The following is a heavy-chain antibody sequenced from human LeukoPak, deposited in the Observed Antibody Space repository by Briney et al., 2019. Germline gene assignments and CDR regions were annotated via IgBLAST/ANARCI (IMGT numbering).Heavy chain of an antibody. D-gene: IGHD1-26*01. Sequence: ASVKVSCKASGYTFTGYYMHWVGQAGGQGGEGMGWINPKRGGTNYAQKFQGRVTITRDTDSRKAYMEVRRLRDDDTAVYYCARESGREEGWFDPWGQGTLVTVSS. CDR3: ARESGREEGWFDP. J-gene: IGHJ5*02. CDR2: INPKRGGT. V-gene: IGHV1-2*02. CDR1: GYTFTGYY.